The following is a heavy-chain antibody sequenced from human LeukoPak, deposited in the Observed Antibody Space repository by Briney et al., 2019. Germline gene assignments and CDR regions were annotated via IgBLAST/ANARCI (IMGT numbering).Heavy chain of an antibody. J-gene: IGHJ4*02. CDR2: IKQDGSEK. CDR3: TRVGYIDEGIDY. Sequence: GGSLRLSCAASGFTFSGYWMSWVRQAPGKGLEWVANIKQDGSEKYYVDSVKGRFTISRDNAKKSLYLQMNSLRAEDTAIYYCTRVGYIDEGIDYWGQGTLVTVSS. CDR1: GFTFSGYW. V-gene: IGHV3-7*04. D-gene: IGHD5-24*01.